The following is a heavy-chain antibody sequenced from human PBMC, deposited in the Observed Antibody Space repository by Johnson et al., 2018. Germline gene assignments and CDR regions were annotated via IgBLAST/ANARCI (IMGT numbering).Heavy chain of an antibody. Sequence: QVQLVQSGGGVVQPGRSLRLSCAASGFTFSSYGMHWVRQAPRKGLEWVAVISYDGSNKYYADSVKGRFTITRDNSKNTLYLQMNSRRAEDTAVYYCAKPPVGWLGEGAEYFQHWGQGTLVTVSS. V-gene: IGHV3-30*18. D-gene: IGHD3-3*01. CDR1: GFTFSSYG. J-gene: IGHJ1*01. CDR2: ISYDGSNK. CDR3: AKPPVGWLGEGAEYFQH.